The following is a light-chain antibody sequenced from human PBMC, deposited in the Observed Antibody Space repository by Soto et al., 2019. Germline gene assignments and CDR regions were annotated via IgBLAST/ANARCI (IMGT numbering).Light chain of an antibody. CDR2: DAS. J-gene: IGKJ5*01. CDR1: QSVSSD. V-gene: IGKV3-11*01. CDR3: QQRSNWPPIT. Sequence: EIVLTQSPATLSLSQGERATHSVEASQSVSSDLAWYQQKPGQAPRLLIYDASNRATGIPARFSGSGSGTDFTLTISSLEAEDFAVYYCQQRSNWPPITFGQGTRLEIK.